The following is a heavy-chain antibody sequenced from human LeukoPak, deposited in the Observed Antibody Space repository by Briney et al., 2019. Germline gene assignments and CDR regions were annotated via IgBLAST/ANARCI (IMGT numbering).Heavy chain of an antibody. CDR2: IYYSGST. CDR3: ASMVYSSGYT. Sequence: SETLSLTCTVSGGPISSYYWSWIRQPPGKGLEWIGYIYYSGSTYYNPSLKSRVTISVDTSKNQFSLKLSSVTAADTAVYYCASMVYSSGYTWGQGTLVTVSS. D-gene: IGHD3-22*01. J-gene: IGHJ4*02. V-gene: IGHV4-59*08. CDR1: GGPISSYY.